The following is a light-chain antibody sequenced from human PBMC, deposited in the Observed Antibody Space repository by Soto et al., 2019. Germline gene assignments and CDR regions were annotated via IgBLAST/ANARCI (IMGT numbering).Light chain of an antibody. V-gene: IGLV2-23*02. Sequence: QSVLTQPASVSGSPGQSITISCTGTSSDVGSYNLVSWYQQHPGKAPKLMIYEVTKRPSGVSNRFSGSKSGNTASLTISGLQAEDEADYYCCSYARSTTWVFGGGTQLTVL. CDR1: SSDVGSYNL. CDR3: CSYARSTTWV. CDR2: EVT. J-gene: IGLJ3*02.